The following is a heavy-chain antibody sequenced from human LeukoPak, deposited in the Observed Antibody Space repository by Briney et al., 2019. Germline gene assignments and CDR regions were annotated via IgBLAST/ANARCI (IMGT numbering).Heavy chain of an antibody. D-gene: IGHD3-3*01. CDR3: ARRRILEDAFDI. CDR2: IYPGDSDT. V-gene: IGHV5-51*01. J-gene: IGHJ3*02. CDR1: GYSFTSYW. Sequence: GESLQISCKGAGYSFTSYWIGWVRQMPGEGLEWMGIIYPGDSDTRYSPSFQGQVTISADKSISTAYLQWSSLKASDTAMYYCARRRILEDAFDIWGQGTMVTVSS.